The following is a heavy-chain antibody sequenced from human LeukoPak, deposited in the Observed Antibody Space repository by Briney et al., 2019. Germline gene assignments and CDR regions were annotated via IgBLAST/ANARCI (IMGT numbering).Heavy chain of an antibody. CDR2: INPNSGGT. CDR1: GGTFSSYA. J-gene: IGHJ5*02. D-gene: IGHD2-2*01. CDR3: ARDPYCSSTSCPDP. Sequence: AAVKVSCKSSGGTFSSYAISWVRQGPGQGLEWMGWINPNSGGTNYAQKFQGRVTMTRDTSISTAYMELSRQRSDDTAVYYCARDPYCSSTSCPDPWGQGTLVTVSS. V-gene: IGHV1-2*02.